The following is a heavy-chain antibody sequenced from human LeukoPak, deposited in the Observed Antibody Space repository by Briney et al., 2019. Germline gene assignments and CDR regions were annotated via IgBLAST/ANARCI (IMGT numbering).Heavy chain of an antibody. CDR3: ARERAAAGNFYGMDV. CDR2: ISSSGSTI. V-gene: IGHV3-11*01. CDR1: GFTFSDYY. Sequence: GALRLSCAASGFTFSDYYMSWIRQAPGKGLEWVSYISSSGSTIYYADSVKGRFTISRDNAKNSLYLQMNSLRAEDTAVYYCARERAAAGNFYGMDVRGQGTTVTVSS. D-gene: IGHD6-13*01. J-gene: IGHJ6*02.